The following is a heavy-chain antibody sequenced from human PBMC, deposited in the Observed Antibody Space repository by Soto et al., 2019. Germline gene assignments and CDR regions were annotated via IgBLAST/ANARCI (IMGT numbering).Heavy chain of an antibody. CDR2: TSSSSSDT. Sequence: QVQLVESGGGLVKPGGSLRLSCAASGFTFSDYYMSWIRQAPGRGLQWVSYTSSSSSDTQYADSVKGRFTITRDNAKKSLYLQMSSLRVEDTAVYYCAPHGMDVWGQGTTVTVSS. CDR1: GFTFSDYY. CDR3: APHGMDV. V-gene: IGHV3-11*05. J-gene: IGHJ6*02.